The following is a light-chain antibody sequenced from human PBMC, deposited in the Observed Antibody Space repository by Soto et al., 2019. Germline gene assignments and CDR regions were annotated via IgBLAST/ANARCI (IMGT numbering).Light chain of an antibody. CDR3: QQYNKWPPWT. CDR2: GAS. Sequence: EVVMTQSPATLSVSLGERATLSCRASQSVSSNLAWYQQKPGQAPRLLIYGASTRATGIPARFSGSGSGTELTLTISSLQSEDFAVYYCQQYNKWPPWTFGQGTKVEIK. V-gene: IGKV3-15*01. J-gene: IGKJ1*01. CDR1: QSVSSN.